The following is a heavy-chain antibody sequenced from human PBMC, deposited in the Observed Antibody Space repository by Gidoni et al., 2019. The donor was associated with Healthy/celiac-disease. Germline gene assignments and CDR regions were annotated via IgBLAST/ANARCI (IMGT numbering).Heavy chain of an antibody. CDR3: ARDRTYCGGDCPPDY. V-gene: IGHV3-74*01. Sequence: EVQLVESGGGLVQPGGSLRLSCAASGFTFSSYWMHWVRQAPGKGLVWVSRINSDGSSTSYADSVKGRFTISRDNAKNTLYLQMNSLRAEDTAVYYCARDRTYCGGDCPPDYWGQGTLVTVSS. CDR2: INSDGSST. J-gene: IGHJ4*02. D-gene: IGHD2-21*02. CDR1: GFTFSSYW.